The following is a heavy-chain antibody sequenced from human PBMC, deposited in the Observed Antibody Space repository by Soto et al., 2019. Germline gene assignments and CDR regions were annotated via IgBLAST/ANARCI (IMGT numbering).Heavy chain of an antibody. V-gene: IGHV3-21*01. Sequence: GGSLRLSCAASGFNFSNYGMNWVRQAPGKGLEWVSSISSSRSYISYADSVKGRFTISRDNAKNSVYLQMNSLRAEDTAVYYCARSDCTSTSCYVVWFDPWGQGTLVTVSS. J-gene: IGHJ5*02. CDR2: ISSSRSYI. CDR3: ARSDCTSTSCYVVWFDP. D-gene: IGHD2-2*01. CDR1: GFNFSNYG.